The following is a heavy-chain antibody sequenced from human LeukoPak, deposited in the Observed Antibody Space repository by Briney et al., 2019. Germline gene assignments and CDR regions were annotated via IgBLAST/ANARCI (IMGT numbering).Heavy chain of an antibody. V-gene: IGHV4-34*01. CDR2: INHSGST. J-gene: IGHJ6*02. D-gene: IGHD3-10*01. CDR1: GGSFSGYY. Sequence: SETLSLTCAVYGGSFSGYYWSWIRQPPGKGLEWIGEINHSGSTNYNPSLKSRVTISVDTSKNQFSLKLSSVTAADTAVYYCARDWRRPLHYYGSGSYPPTRYYGMDVWGQGTTVTVSS. CDR3: ARDWRRPLHYYGSGSYPPTRYYGMDV.